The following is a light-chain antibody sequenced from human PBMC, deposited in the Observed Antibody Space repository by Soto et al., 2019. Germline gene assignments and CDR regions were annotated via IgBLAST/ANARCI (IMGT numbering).Light chain of an antibody. V-gene: IGKV2-24*01. CDR3: MQSPSFPHFT. CDR2: RIS. Sequence: DIVLTQTPLSSLVTGGQPASISCRSSQSLLHHDGNTYLSWLRQRPGQPTRLLMHRISNRFSGVPDRFSGRGAGTYCTLNTSRVEAEDVWFYYCMQSPSFPHFTFGQGTRLEIK. J-gene: IGKJ5*01. CDR1: QSLLHHDGNTY.